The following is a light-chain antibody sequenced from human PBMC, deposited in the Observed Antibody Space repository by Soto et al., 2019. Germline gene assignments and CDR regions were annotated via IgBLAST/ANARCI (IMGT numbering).Light chain of an antibody. Sequence: EIVLTQSPGTLSLPPGERATLSCRASQSVSSNYLAWYQQKSGQAPRLLIYGASSRATGIPDRFSGSGSGTDFTLTISRLEPEDFAVYYCQQYDSSPLPFGGGTKVEIK. J-gene: IGKJ4*01. V-gene: IGKV3-20*01. CDR3: QQYDSSPLP. CDR1: QSVSSNY. CDR2: GAS.